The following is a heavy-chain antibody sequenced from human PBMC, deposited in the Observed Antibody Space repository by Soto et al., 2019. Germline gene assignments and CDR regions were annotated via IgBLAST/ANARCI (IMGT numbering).Heavy chain of an antibody. CDR1: GGSFSGYY. J-gene: IGHJ6*01. CDR2: INHSGST. V-gene: IGHV4-34*01. D-gene: IGHD6-6*01. Sequence: SETLSLTCAVYGGSFSGYYCSWIRQPPWKGLEWIGEINHSGSTNYNPSLKSRVTISVDTSKNQFSLKLSSVTAADTAVYYCAIAPRARKKELVYYYYVMDVWGRRTTVTVCS. CDR3: AIAPRARKKELVYYYYVMDV.